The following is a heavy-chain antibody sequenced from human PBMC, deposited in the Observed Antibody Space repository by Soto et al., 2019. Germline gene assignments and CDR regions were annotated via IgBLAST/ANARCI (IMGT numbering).Heavy chain of an antibody. J-gene: IGHJ5*02. CDR2: IYYSGST. D-gene: IGHD2-21*02. CDR3: ARLGGGNSEFDP. V-gene: IGHV4-59*01. Sequence: SETLSLTCTGSGGSISSYYWSWIRQPPGKGLEWIGYIYYSGSTNYNPSLKSRVTISVDTSKNQFSLKLSSVTAADTAVYYCARLGGGNSEFDPWGQGTLVTVSS. CDR1: GGSISSYY.